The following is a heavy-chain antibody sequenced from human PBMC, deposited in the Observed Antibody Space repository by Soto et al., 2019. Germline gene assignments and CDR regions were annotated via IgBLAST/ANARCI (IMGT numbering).Heavy chain of an antibody. D-gene: IGHD3-16*02. CDR2: ISVSGGST. CDR1: GFPFSIYA. J-gene: IGHJ4*02. Sequence: PGGSLRLSCAASGFPFSIYAMSLVRQSPGKGLEWVPAISVSGGSTYYADSVKGRFTISRDNPKNTLYLQMNSLRAEDTAVYYCAKDYRWRDLSWPFDYWGQGNMVTVSS. CDR3: AKDYRWRDLSWPFDY. V-gene: IGHV3-23*01.